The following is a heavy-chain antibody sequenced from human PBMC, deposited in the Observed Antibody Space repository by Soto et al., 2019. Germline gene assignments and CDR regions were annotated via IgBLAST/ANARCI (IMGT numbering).Heavy chain of an antibody. CDR3: AKDGSSSSWYAGVDY. J-gene: IGHJ4*02. CDR2: ISYDGSNK. V-gene: IGHV3-30*18. Sequence: GGSLRLSCATSGFTFSSYGMHWVRQAPGKGLEWVAVISYDGSNKYYTDSVKGRFTISRDNSKNTLYLQMNSLRAEDRAVYYCAKDGSSSSWYAGVDYWGQGTLVTVSS. D-gene: IGHD6-13*01. CDR1: GFTFSSYG.